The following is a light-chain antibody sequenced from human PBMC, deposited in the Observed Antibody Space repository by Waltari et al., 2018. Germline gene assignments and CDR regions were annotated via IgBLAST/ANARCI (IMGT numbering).Light chain of an antibody. J-gene: IGLJ3*02. CDR1: NIARKS. V-gene: IGLV3-21*02. Sequence: SYVLTQPPSVSVAPGQTARITCGGNNIARKSVHWYQHKSGRAPVLVVFDDSDRPSGIPDRFAGSHSGNTATLTISRVEGGDEADYHCQVWDPTSDHLVFGGGTKLTVL. CDR3: QVWDPTSDHLV. CDR2: DDS.